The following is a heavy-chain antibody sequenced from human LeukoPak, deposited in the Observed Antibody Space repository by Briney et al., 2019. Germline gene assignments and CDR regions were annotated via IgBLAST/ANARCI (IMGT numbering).Heavy chain of an antibody. V-gene: IGHV3-21*01. D-gene: IGHD5-18*01. CDR3: ASTSGYSYGYEDY. Sequence: GGSLRLSCAASGFTFSTYIMNWVRQAPGKGLEWVSSISSSSSYIYYADSVKGRFTISRDNAKNSLYLQMNSLRDEDTAVYYCASTSGYSYGYEDYWGQGTLVTVSS. CDR1: GFTFSTYI. CDR2: ISSSSSYI. J-gene: IGHJ4*02.